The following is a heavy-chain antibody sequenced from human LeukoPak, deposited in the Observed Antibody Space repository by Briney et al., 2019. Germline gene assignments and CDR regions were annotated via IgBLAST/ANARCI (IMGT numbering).Heavy chain of an antibody. Sequence: GGSLRLSCAASGFTFSSYAMSWVRQAPGKGLEWVSAISGSGGSTCYADSVKGRFTISRDNSKNTLYLQMNSLRAEDTAVYYCAKDTTTYDFWSGYYVSDAFDIWGQGTMVTVSS. D-gene: IGHD3-3*01. CDR3: AKDTTTYDFWSGYYVSDAFDI. V-gene: IGHV3-23*01. J-gene: IGHJ3*02. CDR1: GFTFSSYA. CDR2: ISGSGGST.